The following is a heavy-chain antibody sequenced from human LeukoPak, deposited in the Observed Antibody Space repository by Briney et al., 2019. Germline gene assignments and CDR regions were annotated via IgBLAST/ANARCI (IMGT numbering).Heavy chain of an antibody. Sequence: SETLSLTCAVYGGSFSGYYWSWIRQPPGKGLEWIGYIYDSGSTNYNPSLKSRVTISVDTSKNQFSLKLSSVTAADTAVYYCARSLVGATTGYDYWGQGTLVTVSS. CDR1: GGSFSGYY. J-gene: IGHJ4*02. D-gene: IGHD1-26*01. V-gene: IGHV4-59*01. CDR2: IYDSGST. CDR3: ARSLVGATTGYDY.